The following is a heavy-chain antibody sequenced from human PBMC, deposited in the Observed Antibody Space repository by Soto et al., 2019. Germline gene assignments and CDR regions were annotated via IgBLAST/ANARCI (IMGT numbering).Heavy chain of an antibody. CDR3: AKDRTPSLGYSGYDCFDY. Sequence: EVQLLESGGGLVQPGGSLRLSCAASGFTFSNYAMSWVRQAPGKGLEWVSAISGSGGSTYYADSVKGRFTISRDNSKNTLYLQMNSRRAEDTAVYYCAKDRTPSLGYSGYDCFDYWGQGTLVTVSS. J-gene: IGHJ4*02. V-gene: IGHV3-23*01. CDR2: ISGSGGST. CDR1: GFTFSNYA. D-gene: IGHD5-12*01.